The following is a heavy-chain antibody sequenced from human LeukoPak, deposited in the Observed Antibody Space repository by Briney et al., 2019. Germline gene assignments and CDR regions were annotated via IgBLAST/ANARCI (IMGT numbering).Heavy chain of an antibody. Sequence: PGGSLRLSCAVSGFTLSNIWMNWVRQAPGKGLEWVGLIRSETHGGTTGYAAPVKGRFTISRDDSKNTLNLQMNSLKAEDTAVYYCAQGSGQHYEYWGQGALVTVSS. CDR3: AQGSGQHYEY. CDR1: GFTLSNIW. J-gene: IGHJ4*02. CDR2: IRSETHGGTT. V-gene: IGHV3-15*07. D-gene: IGHD6-19*01.